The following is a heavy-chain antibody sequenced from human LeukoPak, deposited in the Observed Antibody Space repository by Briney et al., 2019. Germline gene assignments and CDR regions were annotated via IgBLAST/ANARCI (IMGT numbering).Heavy chain of an antibody. CDR3: ARRTYYYDSSGYYYDAFDI. CDR1: GYSISSGYY. J-gene: IGHJ3*02. V-gene: IGHV4-38-2*02. CDR2: IYHSGST. Sequence: PSETLSLTCTVSGYSISSGYYWGWIRQPPGKGLEWIGSIYHSGSTYYNPSLKSRVTISVDTSKNQFSLKLSSVTAADTAVYYCARRTYYYDSSGYYYDAFDIWGQGTMVTVSS. D-gene: IGHD3-22*01.